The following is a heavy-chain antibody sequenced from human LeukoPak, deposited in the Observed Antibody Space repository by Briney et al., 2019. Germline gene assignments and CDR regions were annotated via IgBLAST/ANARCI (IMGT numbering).Heavy chain of an antibody. J-gene: IGHJ3*02. CDR1: GGSISSYY. Sequence: SETLSLTCTVSGGSISSYYWSWIRQPAGKGLEWIGRIYTSGSTNYNPSLKSRVTMSVDTSKNQFSLKLSSVTAADTAVYYCARGSNDFWSGYYTQSTPDAFDIWGQGTMVTVSS. V-gene: IGHV4-4*07. CDR2: IYTSGST. CDR3: ARGSNDFWSGYYTQSTPDAFDI. D-gene: IGHD3-3*01.